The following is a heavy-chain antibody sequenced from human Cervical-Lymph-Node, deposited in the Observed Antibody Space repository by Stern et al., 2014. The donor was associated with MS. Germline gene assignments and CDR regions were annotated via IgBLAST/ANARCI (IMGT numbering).Heavy chain of an antibody. J-gene: IGHJ5*01. Sequence: QVQLQESGPGLVKPSETVSLTCTVSGASMSSKYWNWIRQSPGQGLEWIGYIYSDGSTNYNPSLKSRVIISLDASTNQFSLSLTSVSAADTAVYYCARVTGRGTRQNWFDSWGQGTLVTVSS. CDR2: IYSDGST. D-gene: IGHD1-26*01. CDR3: ARVTGRGTRQNWFDS. CDR1: GASMSSKY. V-gene: IGHV4-59*01.